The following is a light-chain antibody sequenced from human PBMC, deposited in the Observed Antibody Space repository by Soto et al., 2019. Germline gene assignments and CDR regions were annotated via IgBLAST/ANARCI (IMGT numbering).Light chain of an antibody. CDR1: QGIGTA. CDR2: DAS. Sequence: IQLTQSPSTLSASVGDRVTITCRASQGIGTALAWYHQRPGNSPDILVYDASTLQSGVPSRFSSSGSETDFSLTISGLQPEDFGHYYCQQFNTKPLTFGGGTRVEIK. J-gene: IGKJ4*01. CDR3: QQFNTKPLT. V-gene: IGKV1-13*02.